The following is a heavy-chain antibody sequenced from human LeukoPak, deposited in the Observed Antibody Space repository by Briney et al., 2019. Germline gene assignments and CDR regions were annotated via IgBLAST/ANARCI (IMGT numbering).Heavy chain of an antibody. CDR3: ARVGDGLNDAFDI. Sequence: ASVKVSCKASGYIFTGHYMNWVRQVPGQGLEWMGRVNPKTGGTNYAQNFQGRVTMTRDTSISTTYMELSRLRPDDTAVYYCARVGDGLNDAFDIWGQGTMVTVSS. CDR2: VNPKTGGT. D-gene: IGHD5-24*01. V-gene: IGHV1-2*06. J-gene: IGHJ3*02. CDR1: GYIFTGHY.